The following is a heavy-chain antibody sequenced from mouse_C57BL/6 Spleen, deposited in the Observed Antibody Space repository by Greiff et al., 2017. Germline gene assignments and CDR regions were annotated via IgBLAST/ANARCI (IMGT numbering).Heavy chain of an antibody. D-gene: IGHD2-5*01. V-gene: IGHV1-55*01. CDR2: IYPGSGST. J-gene: IGHJ2*01. Sequence: QVQLQQPGAELVKPGASVKMSCKASGYTFTSYWITWVKQRPGQGLEWIGDIYPGSGSTNYNEKFKSKATLTVDTSSSTAYMQLSSLTSEDAAVYYGARSNYGERGDYWGQGTTRTVSS. CDR1: GYTFTSYW. CDR3: ARSNYGERGDY.